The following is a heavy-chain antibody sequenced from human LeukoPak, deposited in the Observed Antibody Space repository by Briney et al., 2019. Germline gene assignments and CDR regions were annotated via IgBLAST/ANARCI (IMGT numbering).Heavy chain of an antibody. CDR3: ARRAGAYSHPYDY. CDR2: ISYDGSNK. Sequence: PGGSLRLSCAASGFTFSSYGMHWARQAPGKGLEWGAVISYDGSNKYYADSVKGRFTISRDNSKNTLYLQMNSLRAEDTAVYYCARRAGAYSHPYDYWGQGTLVTVSS. CDR1: GFTFSSYG. V-gene: IGHV3-30*03. J-gene: IGHJ4*02. D-gene: IGHD4/OR15-4a*01.